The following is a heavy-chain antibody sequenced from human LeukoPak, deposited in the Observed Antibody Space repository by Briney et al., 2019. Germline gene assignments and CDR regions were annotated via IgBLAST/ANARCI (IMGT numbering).Heavy chain of an antibody. V-gene: IGHV4-39*01. J-gene: IGHJ5*02. CDR1: GDSISTRSYY. CDR2: IYYNGIT. Sequence: SETLSLTCTVSGDSISTRSYYWGWIRQPPGKGLEWIGSIYYNGITYYNPSLKSRVTISVDTSKNQFSLNLKSVTAADTAVYYCARNRYYYGSGNYGVPNWFDPWGQGTLVTVSS. CDR3: ARNRYYYGSGNYGVPNWFDP. D-gene: IGHD3-10*01.